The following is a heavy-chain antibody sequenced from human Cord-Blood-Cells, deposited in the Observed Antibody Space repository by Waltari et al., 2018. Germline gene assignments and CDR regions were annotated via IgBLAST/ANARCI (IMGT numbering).Heavy chain of an antibody. J-gene: IGHJ4*02. D-gene: IGHD6-13*01. CDR2: SNHSGST. CDR1: GGSFSGYY. V-gene: IGHV4-34*01. Sequence: QVQLQQWGAGLLKPSETLSLTCAVYGGSFSGYYWSWNRQPPGKGLEWVGESNHSGSTNDNPSHKSRVTISVDTSTNQFSLKLSSVTAADTAVYYCARGPFRSSWYNPDFDYWGQGTLVTVSS. CDR3: ARGPFRSSWYNPDFDY.